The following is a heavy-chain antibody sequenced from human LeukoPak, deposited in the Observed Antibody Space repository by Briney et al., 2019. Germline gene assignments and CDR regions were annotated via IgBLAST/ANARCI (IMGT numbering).Heavy chain of an antibody. V-gene: IGHV3-30*02. Sequence: HAGGSLRLSCAASGFTFSSYGMHWVRQAPGKGLEWVAFIRYDGSNKYYADSVKGRFTISRDNSKNTLYLQMNSLRAEDTAVYYCAKGSAYGDYAPHLLDYWGQGTLVTVSS. CDR3: AKGSAYGDYAPHLLDY. D-gene: IGHD4-17*01. J-gene: IGHJ4*02. CDR2: IRYDGSNK. CDR1: GFTFSSYG.